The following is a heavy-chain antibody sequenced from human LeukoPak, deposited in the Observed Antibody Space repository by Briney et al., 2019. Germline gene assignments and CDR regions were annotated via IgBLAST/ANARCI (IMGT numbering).Heavy chain of an antibody. Sequence: SETLSLTCTLSVGSISSYYWSWIRQPPGKGLEWIGYIYYSWGANYNPSLKRRVAISVDKSKNQFSLKLSSVTAADTAVYYCARDGLRTYYYDSSGSRSAGGYYYMDVWGKGTTVTVSS. J-gene: IGHJ6*03. V-gene: IGHV4-59*01. CDR1: VGSISSYY. CDR3: ARDGLRTYYYDSSGSRSAGGYYYMDV. D-gene: IGHD3-22*01. CDR2: IYYSWGA.